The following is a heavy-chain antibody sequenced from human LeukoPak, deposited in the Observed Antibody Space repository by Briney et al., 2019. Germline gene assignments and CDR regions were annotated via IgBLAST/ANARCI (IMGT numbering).Heavy chain of an antibody. V-gene: IGHV3-49*04. CDR2: IRSKAYGGTT. J-gene: IGHJ4*02. CDR1: GFTFGDYA. Sequence: GGSLRLSCTASGFTFGDYAVSWVRQAPGKGLEWVGFIRSKAYGGTTEYAASVKGRFTISRDDSKSIAYLQMNSLKTEDTAVYYCTRVGGSYSYYFDYWGQGTLVTVSS. CDR3: TRVGGSYSYYFDY. D-gene: IGHD1-26*01.